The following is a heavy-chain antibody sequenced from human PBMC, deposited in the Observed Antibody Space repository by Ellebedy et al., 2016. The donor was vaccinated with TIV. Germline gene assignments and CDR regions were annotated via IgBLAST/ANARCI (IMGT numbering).Heavy chain of an antibody. D-gene: IGHD2-21*02. CDR3: ARDLTSGVD. CDR2: IIPIFDTA. Sequence: AASVKVSCKASGRAFSSYAFSWVRQAPGQGLEWLGGIIPIFDTASYVQKFQGRVTITADKSTSTAYMELSSLRSDDTAVYYCARDLTSGVDWGQGTLVTVSS. J-gene: IGHJ4*02. CDR1: GRAFSSYA. V-gene: IGHV1-69*06.